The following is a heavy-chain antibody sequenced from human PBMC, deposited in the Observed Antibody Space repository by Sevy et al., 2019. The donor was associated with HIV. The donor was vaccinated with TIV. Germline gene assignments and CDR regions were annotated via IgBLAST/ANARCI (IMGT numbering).Heavy chain of an antibody. Sequence: SETLSLTCAVSNYSISSGYYWGWIRQSPGKGLEWIGNIYHSGSTYYNPSLKSRVTISVDASKNQFSLKLSSVTAADTAVYYCAREGLRFLEHDAFDIWGQGTMVTVSS. D-gene: IGHD3-3*01. V-gene: IGHV4-38-2*02. CDR1: NYSISSGYY. CDR2: IYHSGST. CDR3: AREGLRFLEHDAFDI. J-gene: IGHJ3*02.